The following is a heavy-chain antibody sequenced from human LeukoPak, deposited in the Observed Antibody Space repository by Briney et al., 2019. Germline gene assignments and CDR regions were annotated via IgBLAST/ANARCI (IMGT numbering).Heavy chain of an antibody. Sequence: ASVKVSCKASGYTFTFTDYYIRWVRQAPGQGLEWMGWISPNSGVTKYTQKFQGRVTMTRDTSISTAYMELSSLRSDDTAVYYCARDGGGRVATKCDYWGQGTLVTVSS. CDR3: ARDGGGRVATKCDY. J-gene: IGHJ4*02. D-gene: IGHD5-12*01. CDR2: ISPNSGVT. V-gene: IGHV1-2*02. CDR1: GYTFTFTDYY.